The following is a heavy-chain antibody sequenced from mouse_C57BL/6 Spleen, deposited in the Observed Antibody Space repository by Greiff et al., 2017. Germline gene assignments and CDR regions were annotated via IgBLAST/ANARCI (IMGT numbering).Heavy chain of an antibody. V-gene: IGHV1-19*01. CDR1: GYTFTDYY. CDR3: AREKVITTDGQGFDY. Sequence: EVKLQESGPVLVKPGASVKMSCKASGYTFTDYYMNWVKQSHGKSLEWIGVINPYNGGTSYNQKFKGKATLTVDKSSSTAYMELNSLTSEDSAVYYCAREKVITTDGQGFDYWGQGTTLTVSS. D-gene: IGHD1-1*01. CDR2: INPYNGGT. J-gene: IGHJ2*01.